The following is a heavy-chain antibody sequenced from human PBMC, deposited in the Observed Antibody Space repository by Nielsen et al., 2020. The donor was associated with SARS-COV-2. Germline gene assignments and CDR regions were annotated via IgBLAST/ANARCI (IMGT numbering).Heavy chain of an antibody. D-gene: IGHD6-19*01. V-gene: IGHV3-30-3*01. J-gene: IGHJ3*02. CDR2: ISYDGNNK. CDR1: GFTFSSYA. Sequence: GESLKISCAASGFTFSSYAMHWVRQAPGKGLEWVAGISYDGNNKYYADSVKGRFTISRDNSKNTLYLQINSLRAEDTAVYYCARDGQYSSGGGGAFDIWGQGTMVTVSS. CDR3: ARDGQYSSGGGGAFDI.